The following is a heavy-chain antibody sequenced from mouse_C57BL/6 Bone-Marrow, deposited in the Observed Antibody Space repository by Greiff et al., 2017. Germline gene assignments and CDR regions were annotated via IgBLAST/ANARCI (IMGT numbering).Heavy chain of an antibody. J-gene: IGHJ1*03. Sequence: QVQLQQPGAELVKPGASVKMSCKASGYTFTSYWITWVKQRPGQGLEWIGDIYPGSGSTNYNEKFKSKATLTVDTSSSTAYMQLSSLTSEDSAVXYCARSFITTVVWYFDVWGTGTTVTVSS. CDR3: ARSFITTVVWYFDV. V-gene: IGHV1-55*01. CDR1: GYTFTSYW. CDR2: IYPGSGST. D-gene: IGHD1-1*01.